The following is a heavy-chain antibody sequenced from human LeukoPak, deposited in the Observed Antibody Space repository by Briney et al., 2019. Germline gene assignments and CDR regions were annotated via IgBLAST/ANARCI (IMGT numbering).Heavy chain of an antibody. J-gene: IGHJ4*02. V-gene: IGHV4-34*01. CDR1: GGSFSGYY. CDR3: ARGSTSSSWPDY. CDR2: INHSGST. D-gene: IGHD6-13*01. Sequence: PSETLSLTCAVYGGSFSGYYWSWIRQPPGKGLEWIGEINHSGSTNYNPSLKSRVTISVDTSKNQFSLKLSSVTAADTAVYYCARGSTSSSWPDYWGQGTLVTVSS.